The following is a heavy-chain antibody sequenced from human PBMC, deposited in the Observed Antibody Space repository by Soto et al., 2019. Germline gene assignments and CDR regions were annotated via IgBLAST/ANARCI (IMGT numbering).Heavy chain of an antibody. CDR2: IYYSGTT. J-gene: IGHJ4*02. V-gene: IGHV4-59*01. CDR1: CGSISSYY. Sequence: QVQLQESGPGLVKPSETLSLTCTVSCGSISSYYWSCIRQPPGKGLEWIGYIYYSGTTNYNPSLKCRFTISVDTSKHQVSLKLSSVTAADTALYYCARDHHGFFDYWGQGTLVTVSS. CDR3: ARDHHGFFDY. D-gene: IGHD4-17*01.